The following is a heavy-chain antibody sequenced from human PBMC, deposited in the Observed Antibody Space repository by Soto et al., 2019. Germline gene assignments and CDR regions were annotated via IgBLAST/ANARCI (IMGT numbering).Heavy chain of an antibody. CDR3: VKDRGGSFGGFDY. V-gene: IGHV3-48*01. CDR2: ISSSSSTI. D-gene: IGHD3-16*01. Sequence: PGGSLRLSCAASGFTFSSYSMNWVRQAPGKGLEWVSYISSSSSTIYYAASVKGRSTIPRDNSKNPLYLKMRSLRPEDTAVYYCVKDRGGSFGGFDYWGQGTVVTVPS. J-gene: IGHJ4*02. CDR1: GFTFSSYS.